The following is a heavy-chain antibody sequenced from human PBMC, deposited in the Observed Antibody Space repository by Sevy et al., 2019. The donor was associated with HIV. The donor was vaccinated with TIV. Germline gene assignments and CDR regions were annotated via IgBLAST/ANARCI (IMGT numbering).Heavy chain of an antibody. J-gene: IGHJ6*02. CDR3: ARDRYYDASGSYYYYYGLDV. CDR1: TFRVIDNY. Sequence: GGSLRLSCAASTFRVIDNYMSWVRQAPGKGLEWVSTIYSGGSTFYADSVKGRFTISRDNSKNTLYLQMNSLRAEDTAVYYCARDRYYDASGSYYYYYGLDVWGQRTTVTVSS. V-gene: IGHV3-66*01. CDR2: IYSGGST. D-gene: IGHD3-22*01.